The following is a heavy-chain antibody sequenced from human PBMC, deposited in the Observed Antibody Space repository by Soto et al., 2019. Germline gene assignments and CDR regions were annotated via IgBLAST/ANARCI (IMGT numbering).Heavy chain of an antibody. J-gene: IGHJ6*03. V-gene: IGHV4-34*01. CDR2: INHSGST. CDR1: GGSFSGYY. CDR3: ARLGKSWSGYHPSYYYYYMDV. D-gene: IGHD3-3*01. Sequence: PSETLSLTCAVYGGSFSGYYWSWIRQPPGKGLEWIGEINHSGSTNYNPSLKSRVTISVDTSKNQFSLKLSSVTAADTAVYYCARLGKSWSGYHPSYYYYYMDVWGKGTTVTVSS.